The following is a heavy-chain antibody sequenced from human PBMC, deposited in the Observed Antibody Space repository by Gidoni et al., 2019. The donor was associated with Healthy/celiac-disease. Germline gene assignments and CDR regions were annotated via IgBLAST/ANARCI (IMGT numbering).Heavy chain of an antibody. CDR2: ISWNSGSI. D-gene: IGHD4-4*01. CDR1: GFTFDDYA. J-gene: IGHJ5*02. V-gene: IGHV3-9*01. CDR3: AKDISPYSNYLYGS. Sequence: EVQLVEAGGGLVQPGGSLRASCQASGFTFDDYAMHWVRQAPGKGLEWVSGISWNSGSIGYADSVKGRFTISRDNAKNSLYLQMNSLRAEDTALYYCAKDISPYSNYLYGSWGQGTLVTVSS.